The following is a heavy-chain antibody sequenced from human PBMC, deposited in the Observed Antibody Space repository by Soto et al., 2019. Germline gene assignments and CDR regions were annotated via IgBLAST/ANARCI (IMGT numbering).Heavy chain of an antibody. Sequence: SVKVSCKASGGTFSSYPITWVRQAPGQGLEWMGGIIPIFGTANYAQKFQGRVTITADESTSTAYMELSSLRSEDTAVYYCASDRFTQLVEYYYYGMDVWGQGTTVTVSS. J-gene: IGHJ6*02. CDR2: IIPIFGTA. CDR1: GGTFSSYP. CDR3: ASDRFTQLVEYYYYGMDV. D-gene: IGHD6-6*01. V-gene: IGHV1-69*13.